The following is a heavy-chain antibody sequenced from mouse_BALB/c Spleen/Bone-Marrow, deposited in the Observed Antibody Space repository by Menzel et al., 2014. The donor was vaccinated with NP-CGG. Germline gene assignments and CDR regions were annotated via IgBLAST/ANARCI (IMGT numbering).Heavy chain of an antibody. V-gene: IGHV3-8*02. Sequence: EVKLVESGPSLVKPSQSLSLTCSVTGDSITSGYWNWIRTFPGNKLEYMGYISYSGNTYYNPSLKSRISITQDTSKNXYYLQLNSVTTEDTATYYCATYDGYCFDYWGQGTTLTVSS. CDR2: ISYSGNT. D-gene: IGHD2-3*01. CDR1: GDSITSGY. CDR3: ATYDGYCFDY. J-gene: IGHJ2*01.